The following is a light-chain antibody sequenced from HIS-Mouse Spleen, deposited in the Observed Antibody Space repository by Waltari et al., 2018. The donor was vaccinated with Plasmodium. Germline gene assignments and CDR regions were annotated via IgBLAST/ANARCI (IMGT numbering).Light chain of an antibody. J-gene: IGLJ2*01. V-gene: IGLV2-8*01. CDR2: EGS. CDR1: TSHVGGYNY. CDR3: SSYAGSNNLV. Sequence: QSALTQPPSASGSPGQSVTISCTGTTSHVGGYNYVSWYQRHPGKAPKLLIYEGSKRPSGVPDRFSGSKSGNTASLTVSGLQAEDEADYYCSSYAGSNNLVFGGGTKLTVL.